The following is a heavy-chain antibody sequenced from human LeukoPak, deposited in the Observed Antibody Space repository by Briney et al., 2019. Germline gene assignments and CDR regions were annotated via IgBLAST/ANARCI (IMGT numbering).Heavy chain of an antibody. Sequence: ASVKVSCKASGYTFTSYYMHWVRQAPGQGLEWMGIINPSGGSTSYAQKFQGRVTMTRDTSTSTVYIELSSLRSEDTAVYYCARKDSVSRGLYYYYYGMDVWGQGTTVTVSS. D-gene: IGHD3-10*01. CDR2: INPSGGST. CDR3: ARKDSVSRGLYYYYYGMDV. CDR1: GYTFTSYY. J-gene: IGHJ6*02. V-gene: IGHV1-46*01.